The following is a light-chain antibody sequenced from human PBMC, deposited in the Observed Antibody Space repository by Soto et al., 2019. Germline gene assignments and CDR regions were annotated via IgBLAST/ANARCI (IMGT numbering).Light chain of an antibody. CDR2: EVS. CDR1: TSDVGGSNY. J-gene: IGLJ1*01. V-gene: IGLV2-14*01. CDR3: SSYTTSSSTPYA. Sequence: QSALTQPASVSGSPGQSITISCTGTTSDVGGSNYVSWFQHHPGKAPRLVIYEVSNRPSGVSNRISSSKSGNTASLTISGLQAEDEADYYCSSYTTSSSTPYAFGTGTKLTVL.